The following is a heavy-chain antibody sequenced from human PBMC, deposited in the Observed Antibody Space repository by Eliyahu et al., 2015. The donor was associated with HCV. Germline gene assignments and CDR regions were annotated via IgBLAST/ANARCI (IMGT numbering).Heavy chain of an antibody. Sequence: QVQLVESGGGVVQPGRSLRLSCXAXGFXFSXYGMHWVRQAPGKGLEWVAVISYDGSNKYYADSVKGRFTISRDNSKNTLYLQMNSLRAEDTAVYYCAKVLRFLEWLSITFDYWGQGTLVTVSS. CDR3: AKVLRFLEWLSITFDY. CDR2: ISYDGSNK. J-gene: IGHJ4*02. V-gene: IGHV3-30*18. CDR1: GFXFSXYG. D-gene: IGHD3-3*01.